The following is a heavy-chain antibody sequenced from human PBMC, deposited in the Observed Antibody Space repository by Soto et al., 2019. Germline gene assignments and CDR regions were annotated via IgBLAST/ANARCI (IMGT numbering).Heavy chain of an antibody. Sequence: SETLSLTCNMSGDSYSISTYSWSWIRRPPGKALQWIGFIYQSGVTSYNPSLASRVSISLDRSNNQCSLKLKSVTAADTAVYFCAGMPYTSGLRFDPWGPGTLVTVSS. J-gene: IGHJ5*02. V-gene: IGHV4-30-2*01. D-gene: IGHD6-19*01. CDR3: AGMPYTSGLRFDP. CDR1: GDSYSISTYS. CDR2: IYQSGVT.